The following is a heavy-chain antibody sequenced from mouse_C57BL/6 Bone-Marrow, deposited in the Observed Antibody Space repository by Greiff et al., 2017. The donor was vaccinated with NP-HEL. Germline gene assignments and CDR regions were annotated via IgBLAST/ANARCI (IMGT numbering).Heavy chain of an antibody. D-gene: IGHD1-1*01. V-gene: IGHV1-62-2*01. CDR3: ARHEEAPTTTVVDPYAMDY. CDR1: GYTFTEYT. CDR2: FYPGSGSI. J-gene: IGHJ4*01. Sequence: QVQLKESGAELVKPGASVKLSCKASGYTFTEYTIHWVKQRSGQGLEWIGWFYPGSGSIKYNEKFKDKATLTADKSSSTVYMELSRLTSEDSAVYFCARHEEAPTTTVVDPYAMDYWGQGTSVTVSS.